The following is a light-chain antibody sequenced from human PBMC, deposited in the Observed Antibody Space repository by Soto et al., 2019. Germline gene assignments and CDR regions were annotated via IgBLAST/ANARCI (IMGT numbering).Light chain of an antibody. Sequence: QSALTQPASVSGSPGQSITISCTGTSSDVGGYNYVSWYQQHPGKAPKLMIYDVSNRPSGVSKRFSGSKSGNTASLTISGLQAEDEADYYCSSYTSSSTMFGGGTQLTVL. CDR3: SSYTSSSTM. CDR1: SSDVGGYNY. J-gene: IGLJ3*02. CDR2: DVS. V-gene: IGLV2-14*01.